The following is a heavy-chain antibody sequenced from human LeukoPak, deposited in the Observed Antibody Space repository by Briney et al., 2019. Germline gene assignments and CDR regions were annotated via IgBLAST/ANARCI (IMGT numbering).Heavy chain of an antibody. D-gene: IGHD3-10*01. CDR1: GFTFSSYW. CDR2: INSDGSST. V-gene: IGHV3-74*01. Sequence: PGGSLRLSCAASGFTFSSYWMHWVRQAPGKGLVWVSRINSDGSSTSYADSVKGRFTISRDNAKNTLYLQTNSLRAEDTAVYYCARTYYYGSGSASPYYYYGMDVWGQGTTVTVSS. J-gene: IGHJ6*02. CDR3: ARTYYYGSGSASPYYYYGMDV.